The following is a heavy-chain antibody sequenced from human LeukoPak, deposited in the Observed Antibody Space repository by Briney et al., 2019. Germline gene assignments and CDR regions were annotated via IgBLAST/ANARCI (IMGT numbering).Heavy chain of an antibody. J-gene: IGHJ4*02. V-gene: IGHV3-7*01. CDR1: GFIFSSRW. Sequence: PGGSLRLSCAASGFIFSSRWMSWVRQAPGKGLEWVANIKRDGSGEYYVDSVKGRFTISRDNAKNSLYLQMNSLRAEDTAVYYCVSLLGDKTIFDYWGQGTLVTVSS. D-gene: IGHD1-26*01. CDR2: IKRDGSGE. CDR3: VSLLGDKTIFDY.